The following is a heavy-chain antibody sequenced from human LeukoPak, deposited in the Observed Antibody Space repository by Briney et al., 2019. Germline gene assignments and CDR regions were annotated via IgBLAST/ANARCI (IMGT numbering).Heavy chain of an antibody. V-gene: IGHV3-30*02. J-gene: IGHJ6*03. D-gene: IGHD2-8*01. CDR1: GFTFKNAW. CDR2: IGYDGTNK. CDR3: AKERLYGYNYMDV. Sequence: GGSLRLSCEASGFTFKNAWMIWVRQAPGKGLEWVAFIGYDGTNKYYADSVKGRFTISRDNSKNTLYLQMNSLRAEDRAVYYCAKERLYGYNYMDVWGKGTTVTISS.